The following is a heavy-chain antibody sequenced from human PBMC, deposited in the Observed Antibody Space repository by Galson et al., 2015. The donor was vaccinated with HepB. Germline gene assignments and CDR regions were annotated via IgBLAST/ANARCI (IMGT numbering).Heavy chain of an antibody. CDR2: INHSGST. V-gene: IGHV4-34*01. CDR1: GGSFSGYY. CDR3: ARGLGHYYGSGSYYNWRGGDSRTDV. J-gene: IGHJ6*02. D-gene: IGHD3-10*01. Sequence: LSLTCAVYGGSFSGYYWSWIRQPPGKGLEWIGEINHSGSTNYDPSLKSRVTISVDTSKNQFSLKLSSVTAADTAVYYCARGLGHYYGSGSYYNWRGGDSRTDVWGQGTTVTVSS.